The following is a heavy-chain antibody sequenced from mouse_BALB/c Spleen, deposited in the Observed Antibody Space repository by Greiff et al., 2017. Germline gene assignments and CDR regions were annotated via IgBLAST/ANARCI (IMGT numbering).Heavy chain of an antibody. CDR2: ISYSGST. CDR3: ARWGGNYVIFAY. Sequence: EVKLMESGPGLVKPSQSLSLTCTVTGYSITSDYAWNWIRQFPGNKLEWMGYISYSGSTSYNPSLKSRISITRDTSKNQFFLQLNSVTTEDTATYYCARWGGNYVIFAYWGQGTLVTVSA. D-gene: IGHD2-1*01. J-gene: IGHJ3*01. V-gene: IGHV3-2*02. CDR1: GYSITSDYA.